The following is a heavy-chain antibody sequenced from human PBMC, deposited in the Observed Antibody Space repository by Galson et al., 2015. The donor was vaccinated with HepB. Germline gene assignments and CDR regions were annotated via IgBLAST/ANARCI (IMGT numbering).Heavy chain of an antibody. D-gene: IGHD3-16*01. CDR2: IATGTGGR. Sequence: SVTVSCKASGYPFTVHYIHWVRQTPGHGLQWMGRIATGTGGRAYAQKFQGRITVTSDASLTTAYMDLTNLTSDDAGVYYCARGFNTWPPYIDHWGPGTLVTVSS. CDR3: ARGFNTWPPYIDH. V-gene: IGHV1-2*05. CDR1: GYPFTVHY. J-gene: IGHJ4*02.